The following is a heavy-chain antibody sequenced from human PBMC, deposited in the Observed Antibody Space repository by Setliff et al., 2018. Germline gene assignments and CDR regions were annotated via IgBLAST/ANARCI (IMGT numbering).Heavy chain of an antibody. CDR3: TRASMGGGSYWWDS. CDR2: IKQNGIGR. D-gene: IGHD1-26*01. V-gene: IGHV3-7*01. CDR1: GFTFSRYW. Sequence: PGGSLRLSCAASGFTFSRYWMSWVRQAPGKGLEWVANIKQNGIGRYYVDSVEGRFTISRDNAGSSVYLQMNSLRAEDTAVYYCTRASMGGGSYWWDSWSQGTLVTVSS. J-gene: IGHJ5*01.